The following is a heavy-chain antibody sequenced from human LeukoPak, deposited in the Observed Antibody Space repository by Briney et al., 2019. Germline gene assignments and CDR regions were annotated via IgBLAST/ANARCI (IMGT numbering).Heavy chain of an antibody. CDR1: GGTFSSYA. D-gene: IGHD1-26*01. J-gene: IGHJ6*02. CDR2: IIPIFGTA. CDR3: ATVGATLYYYYGMDV. V-gene: IGHV1-69*13. Sequence: PGASVKVSCKASGGTFSSYAISWVRQAPGQGLEWMGGIIPIFGTANYAQKFQGRVTITADESTSTAYMELSSLRSEDTAVYYCATVGATLYYYYGMDVWGQGTTVTFSS.